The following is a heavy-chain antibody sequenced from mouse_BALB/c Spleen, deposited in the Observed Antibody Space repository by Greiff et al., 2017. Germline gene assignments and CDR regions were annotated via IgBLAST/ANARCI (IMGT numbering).Heavy chain of an antibody. Sequence: EVKLVESGGDLVKPGGSLKLSCAASGFTFSSYGMSWVRQTPDKRLEWVATISSGGSYTYYPDSVKGRFTISRDNAKNTLYLQMSSLKSEDTAMYYCARSSYYGNIGAMDYWGQGTSVTVSS. J-gene: IGHJ4*01. CDR3: ARSSYYGNIGAMDY. V-gene: IGHV5-6*02. CDR2: ISSGGSYT. D-gene: IGHD2-10*01. CDR1: GFTFSSYG.